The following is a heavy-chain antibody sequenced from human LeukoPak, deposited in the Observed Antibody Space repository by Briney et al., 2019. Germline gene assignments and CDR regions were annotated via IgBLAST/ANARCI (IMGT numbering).Heavy chain of an antibody. J-gene: IGHJ4*02. CDR2: IGGSGTRT. V-gene: IGHV3-23*01. CDR1: GFTFTTYG. CDR3: AKDRGTVAPIHY. Sequence: GGSLRLSCSASGFTFTTYGMNWVRQAPGEGLEWVSGIGGSGTRTYYADSVKGRFTISRDNSKNTLYLQMNSLRDEDTAVYYCAKDRGTVAPIHYWGQGTLVTVSS. D-gene: IGHD4-23*01.